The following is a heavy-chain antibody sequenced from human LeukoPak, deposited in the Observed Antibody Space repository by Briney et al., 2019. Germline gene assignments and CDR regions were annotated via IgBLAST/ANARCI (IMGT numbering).Heavy chain of an antibody. J-gene: IGHJ6*03. CDR1: GGSIRRGGYY. CDR3: ARAGLYCSSTSCYTSGYYMDV. V-gene: IGHV4-31*03. CDR2: IYYSGSP. Sequence: SQTLSLTCTVSGGSIRRGGYYWRWIPQHPGKGLEGIGYIYYSGSPYYNPSLKSRVTISVDTSKNQFSLKLSSVTAADTAVYYCARAGLYCSSTSCYTSGYYMDVWGKGTTVTVSS. D-gene: IGHD2-2*02.